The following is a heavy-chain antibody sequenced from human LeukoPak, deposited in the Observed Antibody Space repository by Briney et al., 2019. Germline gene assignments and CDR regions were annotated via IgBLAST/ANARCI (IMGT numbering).Heavy chain of an antibody. J-gene: IGHJ3*02. CDR3: TTYVPYYDRGGYDIHAFYI. CDR2: ISAYSGNT. V-gene: IGHV1-18*01. Sequence: ASVKLSCKASGYSFNSNGINRVRQAPGQGLERMGGISAYSGNTNYAQKLQGRVTMTEDTSIDTAYLELSSLRSDDTAVYYCTTYVPYYDRGGYDIHAFYIWGHGTMVTVSS. CDR1: GYSFNSNG. D-gene: IGHD3-22*01.